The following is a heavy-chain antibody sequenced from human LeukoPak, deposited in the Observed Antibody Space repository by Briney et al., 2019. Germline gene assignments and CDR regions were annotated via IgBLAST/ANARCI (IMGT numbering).Heavy chain of an antibody. J-gene: IGHJ4*02. Sequence: ASVKVSCKASGYTFTSYGISWVRQAPGQGLEWMGGIIPIFGTANYAQKFQGRVTITADESTSTAYMELSSLRSEDTAVYYCARDSSGWYGALSYWGQGTLVTVSS. D-gene: IGHD6-19*01. CDR3: ARDSSGWYGALSY. V-gene: IGHV1-69*13. CDR1: GYTFTSYG. CDR2: IIPIFGTA.